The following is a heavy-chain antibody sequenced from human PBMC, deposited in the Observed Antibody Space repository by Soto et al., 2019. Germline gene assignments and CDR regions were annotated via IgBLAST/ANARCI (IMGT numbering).Heavy chain of an antibody. CDR2: TYYRSKWYY. Sequence: QTLSLPCAITGDSVSSNSAGWSWVRQSPSRGLEWLGRTYYRSKWYYEYAVSVRGRITINPDTSKNQYSLQLNSVTPEDTAVYFCARGEQYSGRIFDYWGQGTLVTVSS. CDR1: GDSVSSNSAG. V-gene: IGHV6-1*01. J-gene: IGHJ4*01. D-gene: IGHD1-26*01. CDR3: ARGEQYSGRIFDY.